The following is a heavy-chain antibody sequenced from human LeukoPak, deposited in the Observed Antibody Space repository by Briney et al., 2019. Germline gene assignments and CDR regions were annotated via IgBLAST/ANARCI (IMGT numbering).Heavy chain of an antibody. J-gene: IGHJ4*02. CDR2: INHSGST. V-gene: IGHV4-34*01. CDR3: ASGDCSSTSCRFDY. D-gene: IGHD2-2*01. CDR1: GGSFSGYY. Sequence: SETLSLTCAVYGGSFSGYYWSWIRPPPGKGLEWIGEINHSGSTNYNPSIKSRVTISVDTSKNQFSLKLSSVTAADTAVYYCASGDCSSTSCRFDYWGQGTLVTVSS.